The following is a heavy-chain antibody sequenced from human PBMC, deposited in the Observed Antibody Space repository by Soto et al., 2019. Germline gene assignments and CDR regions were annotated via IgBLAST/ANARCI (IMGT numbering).Heavy chain of an antibody. CDR1: GFTFSSYS. CDR2: ISSSSSYI. V-gene: IGHV3-21*01. D-gene: IGHD3-9*01. J-gene: IGHJ3*02. CDR3: ARTRTELRYFDWSPGVAFDI. Sequence: GGSLRLSCAASGFTFSSYSINWVRQAPGKGLEWVSSISSSSSYIYYADSVKGRFTISRDNAKNSLYLQMNSLRAEDTAVYYCARTRTELRYFDWSPGVAFDIWGQGTMVTVSS.